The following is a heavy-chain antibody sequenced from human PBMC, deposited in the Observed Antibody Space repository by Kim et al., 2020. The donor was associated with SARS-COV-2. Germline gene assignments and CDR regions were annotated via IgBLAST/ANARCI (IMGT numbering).Heavy chain of an antibody. CDR2: INADSRTT. V-gene: IGHV3-43*02. D-gene: IGHD1-26*01. CDR1: GFNFDDYA. CDR3: TKDYWGSYTD. Sequence: GGSLRLSCAASGFNFDDYAMHWVRQIAGKGLEFVSLINADSRTTFYADSVKGRFTISRENSKNYLFLQMNTLTNDDTAWYYCTKDYWGSYTDWGRGTLVTVSS. J-gene: IGHJ4*02.